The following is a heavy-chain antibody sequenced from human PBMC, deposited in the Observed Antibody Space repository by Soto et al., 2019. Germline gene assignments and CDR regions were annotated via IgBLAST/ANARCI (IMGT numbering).Heavy chain of an antibody. CDR3: AERSCRGSSCYSYGLDV. CDR1: GYTLTELS. CDR2: FDPEDGEA. J-gene: IGHJ6*02. V-gene: IGHV1-24*01. Sequence: QVQLVQSGAEVKKPGASVKVSCKVSGYTLTELSMHWVRQAPGKGLEWMGGFDPEDGEAIYAGKFQGRVTMTEDTSTDTDYMDLSNLRSEDTAVYFCAERSCRGSSCYSYGLDVVGQGTTVTVSS. D-gene: IGHD2-15*01.